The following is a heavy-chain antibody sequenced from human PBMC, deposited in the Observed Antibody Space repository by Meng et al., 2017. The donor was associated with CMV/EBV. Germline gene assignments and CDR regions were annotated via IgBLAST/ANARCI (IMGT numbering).Heavy chain of an antibody. Sequence: GHLQHGGPGLLKPSQTLSLTCAAYGGSFSGYYWSWIRQPPGKGLEWIGEINHSGSTNYNPSLKSRVTISVDTSKNQFSLKLSSVTAADTAVYYCARGRGSWYFVDYWGQGTLVTVSS. CDR3: ARGRGSWYFVDY. D-gene: IGHD6-13*01. CDR1: GGSFSGYY. CDR2: INHSGST. J-gene: IGHJ4*02. V-gene: IGHV4-34*01.